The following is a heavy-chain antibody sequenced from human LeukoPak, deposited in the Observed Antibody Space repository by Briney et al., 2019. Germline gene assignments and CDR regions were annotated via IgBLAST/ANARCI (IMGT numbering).Heavy chain of an antibody. J-gene: IGHJ4*02. CDR2: IKQDGSEK. CDR3: ARDDYYDSSGYYSEIDY. CDR1: GFTFSSYW. D-gene: IGHD3-22*01. Sequence: GGSLRLSCAASGFTFSSYWMSWVRQAPGKGLEWVANIKQDGSEKYYVDSVKGRFTISRDNAKNSLYLQMNSLRAEDTAVYYCARDDYYDSSGYYSEIDYWGQGTLVTVSS. V-gene: IGHV3-7*01.